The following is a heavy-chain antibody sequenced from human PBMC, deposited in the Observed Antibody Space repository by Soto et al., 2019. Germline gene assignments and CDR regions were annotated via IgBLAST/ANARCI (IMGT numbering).Heavy chain of an antibody. V-gene: IGHV4-34*01. CDR2: INHSGSI. Sequence: SETLSLTCAVYGGSFSGYYWSWIRQPPGKGLEWIGEINHSGSINYNPSLKSRVTISVDTSKNQFSLKLSSVTAADTAVYYCARGQRGPRGWKVAAGYYYYMDVWGKGTTVTVSS. CDR3: ARGQRGPRGWKVAAGYYYYMDV. D-gene: IGHD2-15*01. J-gene: IGHJ6*03. CDR1: GGSFSGYY.